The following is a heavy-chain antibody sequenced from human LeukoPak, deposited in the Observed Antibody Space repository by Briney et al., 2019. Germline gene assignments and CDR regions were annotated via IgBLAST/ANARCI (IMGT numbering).Heavy chain of an antibody. CDR1: GFTFDDYG. CDR3: ARGTVVFLEWPPARKSLPKFGDMDV. V-gene: IGHV3-20*01. J-gene: IGHJ6*03. Sequence: GGSLRLSCAASGFTFDDYGMSWVRQAPGKGLEWVSGINWNGGSTGYADFVKGRFTISRDHAKNSLYLQMNRLRAEDADLYDCARGTVVFLEWPPARKSLPKFGDMDVWGKGTTVTVSS. D-gene: IGHD3-3*01. CDR2: INWNGGST.